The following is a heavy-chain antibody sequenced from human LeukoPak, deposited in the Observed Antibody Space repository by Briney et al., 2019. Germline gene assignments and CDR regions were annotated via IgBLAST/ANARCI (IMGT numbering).Heavy chain of an antibody. CDR1: GFAFSSYA. J-gene: IGHJ4*02. Sequence: GGSLRLSCAASGFAFSSYAMNWVRQAPGKGLEWVAFIHYDGSNKYYANSVKGRFTISRDNSKNTLYLHMNSLRAEDTAVYYCAKHQEDDSSGYYYVRGYYFDYWGQGTLVTVSS. D-gene: IGHD3-22*01. CDR3: AKHQEDDSSGYYYVRGYYFDY. CDR2: IHYDGSNK. V-gene: IGHV3-30*02.